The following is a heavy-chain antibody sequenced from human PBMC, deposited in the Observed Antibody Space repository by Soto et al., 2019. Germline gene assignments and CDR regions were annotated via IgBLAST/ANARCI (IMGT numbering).Heavy chain of an antibody. CDR1: GYSFTSYC. V-gene: IGHV1-2*04. Sequence: ASVKVSCKASGYSFTSYCISWVRQAPGQGLEWMGWINANSGGTNYAQKFQGWVTMTTDTSTSTAYMELSRLRSDDTAVYYCARGGNDISTGYYTQVDYWGQGTLVTVSS. J-gene: IGHJ4*02. CDR3: ARGGNDISTGYYTQVDY. CDR2: INANSGGT. D-gene: IGHD3-9*01.